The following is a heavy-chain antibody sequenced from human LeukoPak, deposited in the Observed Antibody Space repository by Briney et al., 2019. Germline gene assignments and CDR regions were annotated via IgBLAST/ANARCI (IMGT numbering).Heavy chain of an antibody. CDR2: INPTSGDT. CDR1: GYTFTSYY. V-gene: IGHV1-46*01. J-gene: IGHJ3*02. D-gene: IGHD5-24*01. Sequence: GASVKVSCKASGYTFTSYYVHWVRQAPGQGLQWMGTINPTSGDTIYAQKFQGRVTMTRDMSTNTVYMELSSLRSEDTAVYYCARYGFSAVWQGGWHAFDIWGHGTMVTVSS. CDR3: ARYGFSAVWQGGWHAFDI.